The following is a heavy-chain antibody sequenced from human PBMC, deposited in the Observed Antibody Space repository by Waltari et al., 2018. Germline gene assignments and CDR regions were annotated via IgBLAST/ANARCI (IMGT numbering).Heavy chain of an antibody. Sequence: QVQLQESGPGLAKASQTLSLTCDVSGGSISNLNFYWSWIRQPAGNGLEWIGRIYRSGVTDYNPSLRGRATMFLDMSKNQFSLTVDSLIAADTAVYYCAVSPDTATSRAAFHFWGPGTTVSVSS. CDR2: IYRSGVT. D-gene: IGHD5-18*01. CDR3: AVSPDTATSRAAFHF. J-gene: IGHJ6*02. V-gene: IGHV4-61*02. CDR1: GGSISNLNFY.